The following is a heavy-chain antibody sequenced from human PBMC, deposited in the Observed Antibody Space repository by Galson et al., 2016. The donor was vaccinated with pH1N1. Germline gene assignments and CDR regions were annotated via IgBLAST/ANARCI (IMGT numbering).Heavy chain of an antibody. D-gene: IGHD6-13*01. CDR1: GFTFSTYG. J-gene: IGHJ3*02. Sequence: SLRLSCAASGFTFSTYGMHWVRQAPGKGLEWVAVVSNHGSVKYYADSVKGRSSISRDNFRNTVDLEMNSLRSEDTAVYYCGKEWGGSWYEGKGSLDRWGQGTMVTVSS. CDR3: GKEWGGSWYEGKGSLDR. CDR2: VSNHGSVK. V-gene: IGHV3-30*18.